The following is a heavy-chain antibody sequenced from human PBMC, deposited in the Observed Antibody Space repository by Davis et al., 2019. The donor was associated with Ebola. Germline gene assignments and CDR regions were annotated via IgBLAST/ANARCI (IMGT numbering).Heavy chain of an antibody. CDR3: AKDRNWNWYWYFDL. D-gene: IGHD1-7*01. V-gene: IGHV3-30*18. CDR2: ISYDGSNK. Sequence: PGGSLRLSCAASGFTFSSYGMHWVRQAPGKGLEWVAVISYDGSNKYYADSVKGRFTISRDNSKNTLYLQMNSLRAEDTAVYYCAKDRNWNWYWYFDLWGRGTLVTVSS. J-gene: IGHJ2*01. CDR1: GFTFSSYG.